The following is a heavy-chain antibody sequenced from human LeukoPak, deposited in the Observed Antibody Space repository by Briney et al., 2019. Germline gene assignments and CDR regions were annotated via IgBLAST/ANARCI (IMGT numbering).Heavy chain of an antibody. CDR3: ARATYDSSAVDAFDI. J-gene: IGHJ3*02. Sequence: GGPLTLSCSASGFNFRDYFMSWIRQAPGKGLEWVEYTNTAGNTIYYADSMKGRFTISRDNAKNSLYLQMSTLRAEDTAVYYCARATYDSSAVDAFDIWGQGTMVTVSP. CDR2: TNTAGNTI. CDR1: GFNFRDYF. D-gene: IGHD3-22*01. V-gene: IGHV3-11*01.